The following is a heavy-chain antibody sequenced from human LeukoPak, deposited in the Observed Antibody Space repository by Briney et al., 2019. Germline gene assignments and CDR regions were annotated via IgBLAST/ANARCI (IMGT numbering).Heavy chain of an antibody. Sequence: SQTLSLTCYVSGYSISGGYYWGWIRQPPGKGLEWVANVYRDGNTYYSPSLESRATISVDTSKNLFSLKLSSLSAADTAVYYCVRLAALRGFYYYMDVWGKGTAVTVSS. CDR1: GYSISGGYY. J-gene: IGHJ6*03. D-gene: IGHD6-25*01. CDR3: VRLAALRGFYYYMDV. CDR2: VYRDGNT. V-gene: IGHV4-38-2*01.